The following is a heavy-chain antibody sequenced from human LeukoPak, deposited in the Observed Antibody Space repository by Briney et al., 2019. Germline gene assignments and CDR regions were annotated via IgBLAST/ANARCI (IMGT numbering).Heavy chain of an antibody. V-gene: IGHV4-39*07. D-gene: IGHD1-26*01. CDR2: MYYRGST. CDR3: ATTTIRLGY. Sequence: PSETLSLTCTVSGGSIGSSSHYWGWIRQPPGKGLEWIGSMYYRGSTYHNPSLKSRVTISVDTSKNQFSLKLSSVTAADTAVYYCATTTIRLGYWGQGTLVTVSS. CDR1: GGSIGSSSHY. J-gene: IGHJ4*02.